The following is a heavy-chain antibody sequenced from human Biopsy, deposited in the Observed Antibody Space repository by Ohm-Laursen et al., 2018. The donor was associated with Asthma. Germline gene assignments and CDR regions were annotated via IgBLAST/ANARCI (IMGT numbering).Heavy chain of an antibody. CDR3: ARGDSSNWSHYYFDY. Sequence: SLRLSCAASGFAVNRDHMFWVRQAPGKGLGWVSVIYSGGTSHTADSVRGRFTISRDYSKNTLYLQMHSLRAEDTAVYYCARGDSSNWSHYYFDYWGQGTLVTVSS. CDR1: GFAVNRDH. J-gene: IGHJ4*02. D-gene: IGHD6-13*01. V-gene: IGHV3-53*01. CDR2: IYSGGTS.